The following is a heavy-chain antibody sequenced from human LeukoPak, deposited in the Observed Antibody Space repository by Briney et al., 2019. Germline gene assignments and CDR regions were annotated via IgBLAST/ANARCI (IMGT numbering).Heavy chain of an antibody. CDR3: ARGGHYDSVWGRYRQKDGFDY. Sequence: GGSLRLSCAASGFTFSSYAMHWVRQAPGKGLEWLAVISYDRSNKYYADSVKGRFTISRDNAKNSLYLQMNSLRVEDTAVYYCARGGHYDSVWGRYRQKDGFDYWGQGTLVTVSS. CDR1: GFTFSSYA. D-gene: IGHD3-16*02. CDR2: ISYDRSNK. J-gene: IGHJ4*02. V-gene: IGHV3-30*04.